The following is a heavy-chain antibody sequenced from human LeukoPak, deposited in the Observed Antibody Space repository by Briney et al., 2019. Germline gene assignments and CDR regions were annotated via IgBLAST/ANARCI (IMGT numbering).Heavy chain of an antibody. CDR2: IYTGGTT. D-gene: IGHD2-15*01. J-gene: IGHJ3*02. V-gene: IGHV3-53*01. CDR3: ARSKVVVHVDHNAFDI. CDR1: GFTVSSNY. Sequence: PGGSLRLSCAASGFTVSSNYMAWVRQAPGRGLDWVSVIYTGGTTYYTDSVKGRFTISRDNSKNTLYLQMNSLRAEDTAVYYCARSKVVVHVDHNAFDIWGQGTMVTVSS.